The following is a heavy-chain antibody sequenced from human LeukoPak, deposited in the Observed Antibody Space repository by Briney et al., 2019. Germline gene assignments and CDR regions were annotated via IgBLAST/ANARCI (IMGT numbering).Heavy chain of an antibody. V-gene: IGHV3-23*01. J-gene: IGHJ4*02. Sequence: PGGSLRLSCAASGFSFSTYSMNWVRQAPGKGLEWVSAISGSGGSTYYADSVKGRFTISRDNSKNTLYLQMNSLRAEDTAVYYCARTPETYRQQPPDYWGQGTLVTVSS. CDR1: GFSFSTYS. CDR3: ARTPETYRQQPPDY. CDR2: ISGSGGST. D-gene: IGHD6-13*01.